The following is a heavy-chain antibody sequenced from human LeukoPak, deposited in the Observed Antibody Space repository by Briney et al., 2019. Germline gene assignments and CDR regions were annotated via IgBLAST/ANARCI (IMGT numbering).Heavy chain of an antibody. CDR2: IYYSGSS. Sequence: PSETLSLTCTVSGVSIGSGGYSWSWIRQHPGKGLEWIGYIYYSGSSYYNPSLKSRVTISVDTSKNQFSLKLTSVTAADTAVYYRARLAGDDAFDIWGQGTMVTVSS. CDR3: ARLAGDDAFDI. D-gene: IGHD3-3*02. V-gene: IGHV4-31*03. J-gene: IGHJ3*02. CDR1: GVSIGSGGYS.